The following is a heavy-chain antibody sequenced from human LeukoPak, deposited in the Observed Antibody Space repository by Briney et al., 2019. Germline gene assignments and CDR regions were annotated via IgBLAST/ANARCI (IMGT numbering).Heavy chain of an antibody. CDR1: GFTFSSYA. J-gene: IGHJ4*02. CDR2: ISSNGGST. D-gene: IGHD5-18*01. Sequence: GGSLRLSCAASGFTFSSYAMYWVRQAPGKGLEYVSAISSNGGSTYYANSVKGRFTISRDNSKNTLYLQMGSLRAEDMAVYYCARGRWIQLWFDYWGQGTLVTVSS. V-gene: IGHV3-64*01. CDR3: ARGRWIQLWFDY.